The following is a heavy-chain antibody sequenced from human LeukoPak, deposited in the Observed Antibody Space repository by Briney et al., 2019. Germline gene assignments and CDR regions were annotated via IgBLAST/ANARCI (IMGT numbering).Heavy chain of an antibody. CDR1: GYSFTSYW. D-gene: IGHD2-2*02. J-gene: IGHJ5*02. CDR3: ARLRYCSSTSCYTGWFDP. V-gene: IGHV5-51*01. Sequence: GESLKISCKSSGYSFTSYWIGWVRQMPGKGLEWMGIIYPGDSDTRYSPSFQGQVTISADKSISTAYLQWSSLKASDTAMYYCARLRYCSSTSCYTGWFDPWGQGTLVTVSS. CDR2: IYPGDSDT.